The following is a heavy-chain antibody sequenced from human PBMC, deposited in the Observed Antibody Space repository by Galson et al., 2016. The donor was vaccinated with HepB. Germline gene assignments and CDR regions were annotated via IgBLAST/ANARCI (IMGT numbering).Heavy chain of an antibody. J-gene: IGHJ6*02. CDR3: ARPRGTSYYYYGMDV. D-gene: IGHD3-16*01. Sequence: LRLSCAASGFSLSNYGMYWVRQAPGKGLEWVAVVSDDGTNKYYADSVKGRFTISKDNSKNTLYLQINSLSGEDTAVYYCARPRGTSYYYYGMDVWGQGTTVSVSS. CDR2: VSDDGTNK. CDR1: GFSLSNYG. V-gene: IGHV3-30*03.